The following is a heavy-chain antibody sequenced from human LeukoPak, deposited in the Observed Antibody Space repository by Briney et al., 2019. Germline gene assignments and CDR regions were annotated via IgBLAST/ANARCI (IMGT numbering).Heavy chain of an antibody. CDR2: INIDGSRT. CDR3: VKDNPLDH. J-gene: IGHJ5*02. D-gene: IGHD1-14*01. V-gene: IGHV3-74*03. CDR1: GFIFSSHW. Sequence: GGSLRLSCAASGFIFSSHWMHWVRQVPGKGLQWVSRINIDGSRTMYADSVRGRFAISRDNAKNTVSLQMNSLRTDDTAIYYCVKDNPLDHWGQGTLVTVSS.